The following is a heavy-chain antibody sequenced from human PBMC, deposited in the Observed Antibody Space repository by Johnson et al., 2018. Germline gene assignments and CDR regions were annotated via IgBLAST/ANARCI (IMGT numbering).Heavy chain of an antibody. CDR3: ARGKGGDYYYYMDV. CDR1: GYTFTSYD. CDR2: MNPNSGNT. D-gene: IGHD2-21*01. J-gene: IGHJ6*03. Sequence: VQLVESGAEVKKXGASVKVSCKASGYTFTSYDINWVRQATGQGLEWMGWMNPNSGNTGYAQKFQGRFTMTRNTSISTAYMELSSLRSEDTAVYYCARGKGGDYYYYMDVWGKGTTVTVSS. V-gene: IGHV1-8*01.